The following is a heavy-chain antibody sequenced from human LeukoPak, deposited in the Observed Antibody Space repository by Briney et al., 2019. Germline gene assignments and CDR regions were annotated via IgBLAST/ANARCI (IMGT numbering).Heavy chain of an antibody. CDR2: ISSSSSYI. V-gene: IGHV3-21*01. J-gene: IGHJ6*02. CDR3: AVYAVDV. CDR1: GFTVTSND. D-gene: IGHD1-14*01. Sequence: PGGSLRLSCAASGFTVTSNDMNWVRQAPGKGLEWVSSISSSSSYIYYADSVKGRFTISRDNAKNSLYLQMNGLRAEDTAVYYCAVYAVDVWGQGTTVTVSS.